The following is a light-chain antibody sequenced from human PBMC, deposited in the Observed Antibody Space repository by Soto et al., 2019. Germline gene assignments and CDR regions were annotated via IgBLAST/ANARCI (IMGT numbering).Light chain of an antibody. Sequence: QSVLTQPPSTSGSPGQSVTISCTGTSSDVGGYNYVSWYQQHPGEAPKLMIFEVSKRPSGVPDRFSGSKSGNTASLTVSGLQAEDEAHYYCSSYASSNNLVFGGGTKPPS. CDR1: SSDVGGYNY. CDR2: EVS. CDR3: SSYASSNNLV. V-gene: IGLV2-8*01. J-gene: IGLJ2*01.